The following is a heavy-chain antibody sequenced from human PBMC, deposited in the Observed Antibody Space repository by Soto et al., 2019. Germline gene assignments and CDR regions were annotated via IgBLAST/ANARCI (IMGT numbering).Heavy chain of an antibody. CDR2: ISTSVGNT. V-gene: IGHV3-23*01. CDR3: AGRYCTNGVCYTNYYYYIDV. CDR1: GFTFSTYA. D-gene: IGHD2-8*01. J-gene: IGHJ6*03. Sequence: PGGSLRLSCAASGFTFSTYAMSWVRQAPGKGLESFSTISTSVGNTYYAVSLQGRFTISRDNSKNTLYLQMNSLRAEDTAVYYCAGRYCTNGVCYTNYYYYIDVWGKGTTVTVSS.